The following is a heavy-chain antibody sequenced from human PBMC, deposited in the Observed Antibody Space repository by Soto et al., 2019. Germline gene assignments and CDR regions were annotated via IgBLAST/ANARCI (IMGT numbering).Heavy chain of an antibody. D-gene: IGHD3-22*01. Sequence: GASVKVSCKASGGTFSSYAISWVRQAPGQGLEWMGGIIPIFGTANYAQKFQGRVTITADESTSTAYMELSSLRSEDTAVYYCARGSSGYYYPVDAFDIWGQGTMVTVSS. CDR3: ARGSSGYYYPVDAFDI. CDR1: GGTFSSYA. J-gene: IGHJ3*02. CDR2: IIPIFGTA. V-gene: IGHV1-69*13.